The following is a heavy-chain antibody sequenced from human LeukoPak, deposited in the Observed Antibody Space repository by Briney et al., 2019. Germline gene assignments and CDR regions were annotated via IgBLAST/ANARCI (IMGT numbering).Heavy chain of an antibody. CDR1: GFTFSSYW. Sequence: GGSLRLSCAASGFTFSSYWMTWVRQARGKGLEWVANIKVDGSESYYADSVMGRFMISRDNAKNSLYLQMNSLRVDDTAVYYCARDQSAGASDIWGQGTMVTVS. J-gene: IGHJ3*02. V-gene: IGHV3-7*01. CDR3: ARDQSAGASDI. CDR2: IKVDGSES.